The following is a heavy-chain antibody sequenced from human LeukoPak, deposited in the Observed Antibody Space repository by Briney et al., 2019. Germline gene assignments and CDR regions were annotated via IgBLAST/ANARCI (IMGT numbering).Heavy chain of an antibody. CDR2: ISSSSSYI. J-gene: IGHJ4*02. D-gene: IGHD3-10*01. V-gene: IGHV3-21*01. CDR1: GFTFSSDS. CDR3: ARSLWFGESANFDF. Sequence: GGSLRLSCAASGFTFSSDSMNWVRQAPGKGLEWVSSISSSSSYIYYADSVKGRFTISRDNAKNSLYLQMNSLRAEDTAVYYCARSLWFGESANFDFWGQGTLVTVPS.